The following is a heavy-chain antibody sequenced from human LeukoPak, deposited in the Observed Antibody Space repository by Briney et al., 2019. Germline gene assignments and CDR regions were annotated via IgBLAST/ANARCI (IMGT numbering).Heavy chain of an antibody. CDR3: ARVAPWPGSRYGDYAGVDY. Sequence: SETLSLTCTVSGGSISSGGYYWSWIRQHPGKGLEWIGYIYYSGSTYYNPSLKSRVTISVDTSKNQFSLKLSSVTAADTAVYYCARVAPWPGSRYGDYAGVDYWGQGTLVTVSS. CDR2: IYYSGST. V-gene: IGHV4-31*03. J-gene: IGHJ4*02. D-gene: IGHD4-17*01. CDR1: GGSISSGGYY.